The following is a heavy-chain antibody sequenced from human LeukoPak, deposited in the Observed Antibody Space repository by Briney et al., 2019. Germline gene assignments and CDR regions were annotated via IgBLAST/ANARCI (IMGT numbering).Heavy chain of an antibody. CDR1: GDSVSSNSVG. CDR2: TYYGSKWYT. D-gene: IGHD6-13*01. J-gene: IGHJ5*02. Sequence: SQTLSLTCAISGDSVSSNSVGWNWIRQSPSRSLEWLRRTYYGSKWYTDYAVSVISRITINVDTSKNQFSLQLNSVTPEDTAVYYCARGGLRRSLGWFDPWGQGTLVTVSS. V-gene: IGHV6-1*01. CDR3: ARGGLRRSLGWFDP.